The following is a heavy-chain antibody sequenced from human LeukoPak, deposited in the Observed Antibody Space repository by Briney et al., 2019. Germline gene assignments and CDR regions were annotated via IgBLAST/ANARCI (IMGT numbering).Heavy chain of an antibody. J-gene: IGHJ4*02. CDR2: IIPIFGTA. D-gene: IGHD3-22*01. CDR3: AGGVEYYDSSGYYYGGGYFDY. V-gene: IGHV1-69*06. CDR1: GGTFSSYA. Sequence: ASVKVSCKASGGTFSSYAISWVRQAPGQGLEWMGGIIPIFGTANYAQKFQGRVTITADKSTSTAYMELSSLRSEDTAVYYCAGGVEYYDSSGYYYGGGYFDYWGQGTLVTVSS.